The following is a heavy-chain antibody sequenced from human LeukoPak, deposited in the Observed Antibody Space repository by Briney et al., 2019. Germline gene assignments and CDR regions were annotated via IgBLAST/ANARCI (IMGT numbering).Heavy chain of an antibody. CDR1: GFTVRNYE. V-gene: IGHV3-48*03. CDR2: ISSTAATI. CDR3: ACYGIAPPY. Sequence: GVSLPLSCTASGFTVRNYEMNWVRQAPGKGLEWVCYISSTAATIYYADSVQGRFTIYRDNAKHTLYLHMNSLRTEDTAVYYCACYGIAPPYWGQGTLVTVSS. D-gene: IGHD2-15*01. J-gene: IGHJ4*02.